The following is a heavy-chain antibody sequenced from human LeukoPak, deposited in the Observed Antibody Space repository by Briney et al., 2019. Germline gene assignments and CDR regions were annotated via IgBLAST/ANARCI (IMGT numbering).Heavy chain of an antibody. J-gene: IGHJ3*02. CDR1: GGSFSGYY. V-gene: IGHV4-34*01. CDR3: ARVGGRVVVATKFAFDI. D-gene: IGHD2-15*01. CDR2: INHSGST. Sequence: SETLSLTCAVYGGSFSGYYWSWIRQPPGKGLEWIGEINHSGSTNYNPSLKSRVTISVDTSKNQFSLKLSSVTAADTAVYYCARVGGRVVVATKFAFDIWGQGTMVTVSS.